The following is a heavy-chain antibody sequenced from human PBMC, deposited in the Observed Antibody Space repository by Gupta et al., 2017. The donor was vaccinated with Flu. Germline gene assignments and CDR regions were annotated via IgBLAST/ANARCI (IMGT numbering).Heavy chain of an antibody. J-gene: IGHJ4*02. CDR2: MTGGGGRT. Sequence: DVRLLESGGGLVQPAGALRLAFAASGVAFNPYALTWAPPSPGKGLEWVSTMTGGGGRTYYGDPVKGRFTISRDNSKDMVFLQMNSRGADDTAVYYCARSPDFWRGFYSGLTREHWGQGSLGTVSS. CDR1: GVAFNPYA. D-gene: IGHD3-3*01. CDR3: ARSPDFWRGFYSGLTREH. V-gene: IGHV3-23*01.